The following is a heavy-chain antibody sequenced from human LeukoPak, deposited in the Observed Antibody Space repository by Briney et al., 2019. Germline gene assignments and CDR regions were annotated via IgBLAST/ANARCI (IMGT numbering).Heavy chain of an antibody. D-gene: IGHD3-3*01. Sequence: GALRPSWAALWITFSWYSIEWVRPAPGKGLEVVLYISNSSSTIYYADSVKGRFTISRDNAKNSLYLQMNSLRAEDTAVYYCARGGVLEWLLWADYYYGMDVWGQGTTVTVSS. J-gene: IGHJ6*02. CDR2: ISNSSSTI. CDR1: ITFSWYS. V-gene: IGHV3-48*01. CDR3: ARGGVLEWLLWADYYYGMDV.